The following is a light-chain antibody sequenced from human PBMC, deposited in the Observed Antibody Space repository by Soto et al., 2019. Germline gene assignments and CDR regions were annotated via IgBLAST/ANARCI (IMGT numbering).Light chain of an antibody. V-gene: IGLV2-18*02. CDR1: SSDVGSYNR. CDR3: SSYTSSSTYD. J-gene: IGLJ1*01. Sequence: QSALTQPPSVSGSPGQSVTISCTGASSDVGSYNRVSWYQQFPATAPKLLIYEVSNRPSGVPDRFSGSKSGNTASLTISGLQAEDEADYYCSSYTSSSTYDFGTGTKLTVL. CDR2: EVS.